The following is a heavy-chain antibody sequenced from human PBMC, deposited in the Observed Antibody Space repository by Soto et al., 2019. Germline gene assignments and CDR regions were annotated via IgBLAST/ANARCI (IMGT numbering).Heavy chain of an antibody. CDR2: IKQDENQR. J-gene: IGHJ3*01. Sequence: GGSLRLSCAASGFAFSTHWMSWVRQAPGKGLEWLANIKQDENQRYYVDSVKGRFTISGDSAKNSLFLIMDSLRVEDTAVYYCAAYNMSRHAALELWGRGTMVTVSS. V-gene: IGHV3-7*01. D-gene: IGHD1-20*01. CDR1: GFAFSTHW. CDR3: AAYNMSRHAALEL.